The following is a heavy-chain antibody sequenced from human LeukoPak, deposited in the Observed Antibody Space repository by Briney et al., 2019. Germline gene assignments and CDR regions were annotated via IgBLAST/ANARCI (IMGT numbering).Heavy chain of an antibody. CDR3: ARDMYGSGSYYKRGYLSPQDY. V-gene: IGHV3-11*04. J-gene: IGHJ4*02. CDR2: ISSSGSTI. D-gene: IGHD3-10*01. Sequence: GGSLRLSCSTSGFIFTNAWMSWVRQAPGKGLEWVSYISSSGSTIYYADSVKGRFTISRDNAKNSLYLQMNSLRAEDTAVYYCARDMYGSGSYYKRGYLSPQDYWGQGTLVTVSS. CDR1: GFIFTNAW.